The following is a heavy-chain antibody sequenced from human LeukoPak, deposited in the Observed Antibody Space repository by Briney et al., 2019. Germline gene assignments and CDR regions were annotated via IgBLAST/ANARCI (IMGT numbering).Heavy chain of an antibody. CDR2: IYYSGST. Sequence: SQTLSLTCTVSGGSISSGGYYWSWIRQHPGKGLEWIGYIYYSGSTYYNPSLKSRVTISVDTSKNQFSLKLSSVTAADTAVYYCARSGTVVTRGLFDYWGQGTLVTVSS. D-gene: IGHD4-23*01. CDR3: ARSGTVVTRGLFDY. V-gene: IGHV4-31*03. J-gene: IGHJ4*02. CDR1: GGSISSGGYY.